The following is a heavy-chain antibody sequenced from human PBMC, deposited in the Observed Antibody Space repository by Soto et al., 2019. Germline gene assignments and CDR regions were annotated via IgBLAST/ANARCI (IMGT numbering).Heavy chain of an antibody. CDR2: IKSKTDGGTT. D-gene: IGHD1-26*01. V-gene: IGHV3-15*07. CDR1: GFTFSNAW. J-gene: IGHJ6*02. Sequence: SLRLSCAASGFTFSNAWMNWVRQAPGKGLEWVGRIKSKTDGGTTDYAAPVKGRFTISRDDSKNTLYLQMNSLKTEDTAVYYCTTGWEYYYYGMDVWGQGTTVTVSS. CDR3: TTGWEYYYYGMDV.